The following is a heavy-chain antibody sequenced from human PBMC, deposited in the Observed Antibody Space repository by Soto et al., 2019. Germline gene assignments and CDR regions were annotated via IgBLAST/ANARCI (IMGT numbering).Heavy chain of an antibody. D-gene: IGHD6-6*01. CDR3: VRAQLAYHSFDP. V-gene: IGHV1-18*01. J-gene: IGHJ5*02. CDR2: INTRNGAS. Sequence: GASVKVSCKTSGYTFTDFGISWMRQAPGQGLEWMGWINTRNGASNYAEKFQGRVTLTTDTSTNTAHMDLRTLRSDDTAVYYCVRAQLAYHSFDPWGQGTLVTVSS. CDR1: GYTFTDFG.